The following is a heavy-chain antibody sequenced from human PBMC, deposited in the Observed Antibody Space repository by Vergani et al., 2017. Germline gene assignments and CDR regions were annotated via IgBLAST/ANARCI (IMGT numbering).Heavy chain of an antibody. V-gene: IGHV2-26*01. CDR3: ARMGGSSRSFDY. Sequence: QESGPRLVKPSETLSLTCAVSVYSIISGYYWGWIRQPPGKALEWLAHIFSNDEKSYSTSLKSRLTISKDTSKSQVVLTMTNMDPVDTATYYCARMGGSSRSFDYWGQGTLVTVSS. CDR2: IFSNDEK. J-gene: IGHJ4*02. CDR1: VYSIISGYYW. D-gene: IGHD1-26*01.